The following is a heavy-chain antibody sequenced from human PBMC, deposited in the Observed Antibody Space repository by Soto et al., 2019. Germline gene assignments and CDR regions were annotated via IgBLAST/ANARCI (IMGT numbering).Heavy chain of an antibody. CDR3: ARGGYCSGGSCYEDPYYYYYYMDV. V-gene: IGHV4-31*03. J-gene: IGHJ6*03. CDR2: IYYSGST. CDR1: GGSISSGGYY. Sequence: QVQLQESGPGLVKPSQTLSLTCTVSGGSISSGGYYWSWIRQHPGKGLEWIGYIYYSGSTYYNPSLKSRVTISVDTSKNQFSLKLSSVTAADTAVYYCARGGYCSGGSCYEDPYYYYYYMDVWGKGTTVTVSS. D-gene: IGHD2-15*01.